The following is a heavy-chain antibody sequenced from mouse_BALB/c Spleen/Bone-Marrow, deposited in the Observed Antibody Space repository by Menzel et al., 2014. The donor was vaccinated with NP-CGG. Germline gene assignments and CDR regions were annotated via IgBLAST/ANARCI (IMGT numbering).Heavy chain of an antibody. D-gene: IGHD1-1*01. CDR2: IDPYYGGT. CDR3: ARRGTYGSSPYDYAMDY. V-gene: IGHV1S135*01. Sequence: EVQLVESGPELEKPGASVKVSCKASGYSFTGYNMNWVKQSNGKSLEWIGNIDPYYGGTSYNQKLKGKATLTVDKSSSTAYMQLKSLTSEDSAVYYCARRGTYGSSPYDYAMDYWGQGTSVTVSS. CDR1: GYSFTGYN. J-gene: IGHJ4*01.